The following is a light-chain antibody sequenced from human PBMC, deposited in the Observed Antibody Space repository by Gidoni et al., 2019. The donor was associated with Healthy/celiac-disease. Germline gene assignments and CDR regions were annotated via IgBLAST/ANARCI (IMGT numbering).Light chain of an antibody. Sequence: QSARTQPASVSGSPGQSITISCTGTSNDVGGYNYVSWYQQHPGKAPQLMIYDVSNRPSGVSNRFSGSKSGNTASLTISGLQAEDEADYYCSSYTSSSTLRGVFGGGTKLTVL. J-gene: IGLJ3*02. V-gene: IGLV2-14*03. CDR3: SSYTSSSTLRGV. CDR1: SNDVGGYNY. CDR2: DVS.